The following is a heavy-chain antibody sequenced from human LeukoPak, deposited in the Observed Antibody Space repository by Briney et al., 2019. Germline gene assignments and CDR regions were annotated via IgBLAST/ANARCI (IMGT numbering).Heavy chain of an antibody. CDR3: AKPLQLWLPRAPGY. Sequence: GGSLRLSCAASGFTFSSYAMSWVRQAPGKGLEWVSAISGSGGSTYRADSVKGRFTISRDNSKNTLYLQMNSLRAEDTAVYYCAKPLQLWLPRAPGYWGQGTLVTVSS. CDR2: ISGSGGST. V-gene: IGHV3-23*01. J-gene: IGHJ4*02. CDR1: GFTFSSYA. D-gene: IGHD5-18*01.